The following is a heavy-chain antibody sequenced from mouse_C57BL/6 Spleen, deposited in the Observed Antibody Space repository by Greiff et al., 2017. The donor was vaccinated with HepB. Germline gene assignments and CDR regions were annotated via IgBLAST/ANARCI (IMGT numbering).Heavy chain of an antibody. CDR2: ISGGGGNT. D-gene: IGHD2-5*01. Sequence: DVMLVESGGGLVKPGGSLKLSCAASGFTFSSYTMSWVRQTPEKRLERVATISGGGGNTYYPDSVKGRFTISRDNAKNTLYLQMSSLRSEDTALYYCATYYSNPFDYWGQGTTLTVSS. J-gene: IGHJ2*01. CDR1: GFTFSSYT. CDR3: ATYYSNPFDY. V-gene: IGHV5-9*01.